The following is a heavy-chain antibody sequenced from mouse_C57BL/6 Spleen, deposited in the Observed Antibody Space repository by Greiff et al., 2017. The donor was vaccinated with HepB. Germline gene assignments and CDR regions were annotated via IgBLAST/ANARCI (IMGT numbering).Heavy chain of an antibody. CDR1: GYTFTSYW. Sequence: VQLQQPGTELVKPGASVKLSCKASGYTFTSYWMHWVKQRPGQGLEWIGNINPSNGGTNYNEKFKSKATLTVDKSSSTAYMQLSSLTSEDSAVYYCARDGGYDYDSWYFDVWGTGTTVTVSS. J-gene: IGHJ1*03. V-gene: IGHV1-53*01. CDR3: ARDGGYDYDSWYFDV. CDR2: INPSNGGT. D-gene: IGHD2-4*01.